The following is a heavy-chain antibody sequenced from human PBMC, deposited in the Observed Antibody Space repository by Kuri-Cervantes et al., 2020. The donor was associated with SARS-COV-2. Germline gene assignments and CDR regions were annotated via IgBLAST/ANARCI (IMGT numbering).Heavy chain of an antibody. V-gene: IGHV4-39*07. J-gene: IGHJ5*02. CDR2: IYYSGST. D-gene: IGHD2-2*01. CDR3: ARTLPRYCSSTSCGRNWFDP. CDR1: GGSISSSSYY. Sequence: SETLSLTCTVSGGSISSSSYYWGWIRQPPGKGLEWIGSIYYSGSTYYNPSLKSRVTISVDTSKNQFSLKLSSVTAADTAVYYCARTLPRYCSSTSCGRNWFDPWGQGTRVTVSS.